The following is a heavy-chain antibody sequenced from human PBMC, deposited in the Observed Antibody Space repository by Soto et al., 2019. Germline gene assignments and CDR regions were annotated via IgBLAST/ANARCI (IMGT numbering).Heavy chain of an antibody. V-gene: IGHV4-59*08. CDR2: IHYSGST. CDR3: ARRSGYYLYGDYYYGMDV. Sequence: SETLSLTCTVSGVSFSSYYWSWIRQPPGKGLEWIGYIHYSGSTSYNPSLKSRVAISVDTSKNQFSLKLSSVTAADTAVYYCARRSGYYLYGDYYYGMDVWGQGTTVTVSS. J-gene: IGHJ6*02. D-gene: IGHD3-3*01. CDR1: GVSFSSYY.